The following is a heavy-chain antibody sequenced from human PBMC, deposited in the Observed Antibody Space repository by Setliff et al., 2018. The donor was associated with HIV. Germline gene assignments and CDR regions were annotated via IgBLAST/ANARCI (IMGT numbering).Heavy chain of an antibody. CDR2: IYHSGST. D-gene: IGHD6-13*01. Sequence: SETLSLTCAVSGYSIRSGDYWGWIRQPPGKGLEWSGSIYHSGSTYYNPSLKSRVSIAVYTSKNEFSLKLSSVTAADTAVYYCARHESGRRSSWSNFDYWGQGTLDTVSS. CDR1: GYSIRSGDY. V-gene: IGHV4-38-2*01. J-gene: IGHJ4*02. CDR3: ARHESGRRSSWSNFDY.